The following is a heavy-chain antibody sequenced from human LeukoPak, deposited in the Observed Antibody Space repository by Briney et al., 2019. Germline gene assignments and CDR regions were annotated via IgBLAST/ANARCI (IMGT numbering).Heavy chain of an antibody. Sequence: SETLSLTCTVSGGSISSYFWSWIRQPPGKGLEWIGYIYYSGSTNYNPSLKSRVTISVDTSKKQFSLKLSSVTAADTAVYYCASLSIAAAGVYYWGQGTLVTVSS. D-gene: IGHD6-13*01. J-gene: IGHJ4*02. CDR2: IYYSGST. CDR1: GGSISSYF. V-gene: IGHV4-59*01. CDR3: ASLSIAAAGVYY.